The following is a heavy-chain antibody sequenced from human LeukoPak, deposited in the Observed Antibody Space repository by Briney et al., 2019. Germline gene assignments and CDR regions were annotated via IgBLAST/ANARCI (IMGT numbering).Heavy chain of an antibody. CDR2: IYYSGST. J-gene: IGHJ3*02. V-gene: IGHV4-59*01. D-gene: IGHD4-23*01. CDR1: GGSISSYY. CDR3: ATLTGGDDAFDI. Sequence: SETLSLTCTVSGGSISSYYWSWIRQPPGKGLEWIGYIYYSGSTNYNPSLKSRVTISVDTSKNQFSLKLNSATPADTAVYYCATLTGGDDAFDIWGQGTMVTVSS.